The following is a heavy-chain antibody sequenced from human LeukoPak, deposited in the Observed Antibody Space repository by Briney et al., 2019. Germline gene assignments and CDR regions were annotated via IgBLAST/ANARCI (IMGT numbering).Heavy chain of an antibody. CDR1: GFTFSSYA. J-gene: IGHJ6*03. CDR3: AKLSGGSLFYYYYYYVDV. Sequence: GGSLRLSCAASGFTFSSYAMSWVRQAPGKGLEWVSAISGSGGSTYYADSVKGRFTISRDNSKNTLYLQMNSLRAEDTAVYYCAKLSGGSLFYYYYYYVDVWGKGTTVTVSS. CDR2: ISGSGGST. V-gene: IGHV3-23*01. D-gene: IGHD2-15*01.